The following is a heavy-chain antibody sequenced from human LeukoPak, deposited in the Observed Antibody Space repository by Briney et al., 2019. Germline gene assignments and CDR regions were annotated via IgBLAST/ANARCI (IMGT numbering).Heavy chain of an antibody. D-gene: IGHD1-26*01. CDR3: AGSIVGATSMSFDI. CDR1: GYNFTIYW. CDR2: IYPGDSDT. J-gene: IGHJ3*02. Sequence: GESLKISCKGSGYNFTIYWIGWVRQMPGKGLEWMGIIYPGDSDTRYTPSFQGQVTISADKSISTAYLQWSSLKASDTAKYYCAGSIVGATSMSFDIWGQGTMVTVSS. V-gene: IGHV5-51*01.